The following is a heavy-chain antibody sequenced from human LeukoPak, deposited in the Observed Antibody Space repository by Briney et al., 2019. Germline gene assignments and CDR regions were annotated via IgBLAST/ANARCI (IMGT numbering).Heavy chain of an antibody. CDR2: IYYSGST. Sequence: SETLSLTCTVSGGSISSSSYYWGWIRQPPGKGLEWIGSIYYSGSTYYNPSLKSRVTISVDTSKNQFSLKLSSVTAADTAVYYCARVVGWWGAFDIWGQGTMVTVSS. V-gene: IGHV4-39*07. CDR3: ARVVGWWGAFDI. D-gene: IGHD2-15*01. CDR1: GGSISSSSYY. J-gene: IGHJ3*02.